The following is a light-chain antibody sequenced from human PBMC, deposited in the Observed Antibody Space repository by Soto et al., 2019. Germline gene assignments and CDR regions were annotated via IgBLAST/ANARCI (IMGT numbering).Light chain of an antibody. V-gene: IGLV2-14*01. J-gene: IGLJ3*02. CDR2: EVN. CDR3: SSYTGISTQV. CDR1: SRDVGGYNY. Sequence: QSVLTQPASVSGSPGQSITISCTGTSRDVGGYNYISWYQQHPGKVPKLIIYEVNNRPSGVSYRFSGSKSGNTASLTISGLQAEDEADYYCSSYTGISTQVFGGGTQLTV.